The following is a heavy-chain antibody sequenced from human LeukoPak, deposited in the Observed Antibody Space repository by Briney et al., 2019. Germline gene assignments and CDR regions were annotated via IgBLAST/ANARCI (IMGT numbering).Heavy chain of an antibody. CDR3: ANAVGTMVRGVIIIGYFDY. CDR1: GISLSNYA. J-gene: IGHJ4*02. D-gene: IGHD3-10*01. Sequence: PGGSLRLSCVVSGISLSNYAMTWVRQAPGKGLEWVSAISGSGGSTYYADSVKGRFTISRDNSKNTLYLQMNSLRAEDTAVYYCANAVGTMVRGVIIIGYFDYWGQGTLVTVSS. V-gene: IGHV3-23*01. CDR2: ISGSGGST.